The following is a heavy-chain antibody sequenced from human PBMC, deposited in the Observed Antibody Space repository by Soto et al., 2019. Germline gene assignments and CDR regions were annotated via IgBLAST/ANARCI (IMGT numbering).Heavy chain of an antibody. CDR3: ARASSSSSAADY. D-gene: IGHD6-6*01. CDR2: IYDSESA. V-gene: IGHV4-31*03. CDR1: GESISSGGYY. J-gene: IGHJ4*02. Sequence: QVQLQESGPGLVKASQTLSLICSVSGESISSGGYYWSWIRHHPGKGLEWIGYIYDSESAYYNPSLKSRVTISMDTSKNHVAMELSSVTAADTAVYYCARASSSSSAADYWGQGTLITVSS.